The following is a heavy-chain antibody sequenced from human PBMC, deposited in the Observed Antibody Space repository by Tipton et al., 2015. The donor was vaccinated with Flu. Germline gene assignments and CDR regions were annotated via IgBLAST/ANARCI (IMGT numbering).Heavy chain of an antibody. CDR1: GYSFSSFG. D-gene: IGHD3-10*01. J-gene: IGHJ4*02. Sequence: QLVQSGAEVKKPGASVKVSCRVSGYSFSSFGISWVRQAPGQGLEWMGWISAYNVFTNYAQSLQGRVSMTTDTSTSTAYLELRTLRSDDTAVYYCARDGEGAYHPLGYWGQGTLVTVSS. CDR2: ISAYNVFT. V-gene: IGHV1-18*01. CDR3: ARDGEGAYHPLGY.